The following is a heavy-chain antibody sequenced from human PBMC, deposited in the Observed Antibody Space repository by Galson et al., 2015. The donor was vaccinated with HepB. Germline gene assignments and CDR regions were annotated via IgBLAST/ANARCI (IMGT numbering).Heavy chain of an antibody. CDR1: GFICRGYA. D-gene: IGHD4-17*01. CDR3: AKTPFHSAYADFYFEN. J-gene: IGHJ4*02. Sequence: SLRLSCAASGFICRGYAVAWVRQAPGKGLEWVSIISGSGETTYYLDSVKGRFTISRDNVNCVVYLQLHNLGDEDTALYYCAKTPFHSAYADFYFENWGQGAVVTVSS. V-gene: IGHV3-23*01. CDR2: ISGSGETT.